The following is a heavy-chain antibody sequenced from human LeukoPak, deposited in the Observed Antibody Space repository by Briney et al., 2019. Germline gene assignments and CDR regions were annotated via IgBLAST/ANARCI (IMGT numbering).Heavy chain of an antibody. J-gene: IGHJ6*03. CDR3: ARERRLGGSYPTNYYYYYMDV. CDR2: IYYSGST. V-gene: IGHV4-39*07. CDR1: GGSISSSSYY. D-gene: IGHD1-26*01. Sequence: SETLSLTRTVSGGSISSSSYYWGWIRQPPGKGLEWIGSIYYSGSTYYNPSLKSRVTISVDTSKNQFSLKLSSVTAADTAVYYCARERRLGGSYPTNYYYYYMDVWGKGTTVTVSS.